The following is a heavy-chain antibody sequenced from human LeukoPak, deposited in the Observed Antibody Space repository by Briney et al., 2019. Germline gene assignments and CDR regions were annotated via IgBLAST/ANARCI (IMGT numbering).Heavy chain of an antibody. D-gene: IGHD3-22*01. CDR2: ISSSSSYI. CDR3: ARYDSSGYCPFDY. V-gene: IGHV3-21*01. Sequence: GGSLRLSCAASGFTFSSYSMNWLRQAPGKGLEWVSSISSSSSYIYYADSVKGRFTISRDNAKNSLYLQMNSLRAEDTAVYYCARYDSSGYCPFDYWGQGTLVTVSS. CDR1: GFTFSSYS. J-gene: IGHJ4*02.